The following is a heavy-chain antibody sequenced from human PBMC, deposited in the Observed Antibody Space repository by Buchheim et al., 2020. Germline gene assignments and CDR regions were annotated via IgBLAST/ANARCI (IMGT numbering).Heavy chain of an antibody. J-gene: IGHJ4*02. D-gene: IGHD6-19*01. CDR1: GFTFSDYY. Sequence: QVQLVESGGGLVKPGGSLRLSCAASGFTFSDYYMSRIRQAPGKGLEWVSYISSSSSYTNYADSVKGRFTISRDNAKNSLYLQMNSLRAEDTAVYYYATRGGYSSGWYVADYFDYWGQGTL. CDR3: ATRGGYSSGWYVADYFDY. V-gene: IGHV3-11*06. CDR2: ISSSSSYT.